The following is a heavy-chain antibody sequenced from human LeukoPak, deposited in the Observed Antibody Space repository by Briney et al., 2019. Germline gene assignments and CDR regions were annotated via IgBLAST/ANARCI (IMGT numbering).Heavy chain of an antibody. Sequence: GGSLRLSCAASRFTFSSYSMNWVRQAPGKGLEWLSYISSSSSTIYYADSVKGRFTISRDNAKNTLHLQMNSLRAEDTAVYYCARDTAGWELSPGDYWGQGILVTVSS. J-gene: IGHJ4*02. D-gene: IGHD1-26*01. CDR1: RFTFSSYS. CDR3: ARDTAGWELSPGDY. V-gene: IGHV3-48*01. CDR2: ISSSSSTI.